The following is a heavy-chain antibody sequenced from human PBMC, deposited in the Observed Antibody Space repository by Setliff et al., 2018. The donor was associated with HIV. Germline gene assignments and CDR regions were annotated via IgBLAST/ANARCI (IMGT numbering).Heavy chain of an antibody. CDR1: GGSINNYY. CDR3: ARPSTGGGYNYWYFDL. D-gene: IGHD5-12*01. CDR2: IHSSGPT. V-gene: IGHV4-4*09. Sequence: PSETLSLTCTVSGGSINNYYWSWMRQSPGKGLEWIGYIHSSGPTNYNPSLKSRVSISVDTSKNQFSLKLSSVTAADTAVYYCARPSTGGGYNYWYFDLWGRGTLVTVSS. J-gene: IGHJ2*01.